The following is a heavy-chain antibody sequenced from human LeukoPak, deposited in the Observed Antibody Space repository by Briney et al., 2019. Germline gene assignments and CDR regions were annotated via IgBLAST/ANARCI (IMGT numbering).Heavy chain of an antibody. CDR2: IKQDGSEK. Sequence: SGGSLRLSCAASGLPFSSYWMTWVRQAPGKGLEWVANIKQDGSEKNYVDSVKGRFTISRDNAKNLLYLQMNSLRAEDTAVYHCARAPGRAVVDYWGQGTLVTVSS. CDR1: GLPFSSYW. D-gene: IGHD6-19*01. J-gene: IGHJ4*02. V-gene: IGHV3-7*05. CDR3: ARAPGRAVVDY.